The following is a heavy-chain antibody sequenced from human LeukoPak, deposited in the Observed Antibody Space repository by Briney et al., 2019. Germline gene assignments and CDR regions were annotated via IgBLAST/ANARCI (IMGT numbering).Heavy chain of an antibody. D-gene: IGHD5-24*01. CDR2: IMPLFGTA. J-gene: IGHJ6*03. Sequence: ASVKVSCKASGGTFNSYAISRVRQAPGQGLEWMGGIMPLFGTANYAQEFQGRVTFTTDESASTAYMEVSSLRSEDTAVYYCASGPLGDGYGVGDYYQYMDVWGKGTTVTVSS. CDR1: GGTFNSYA. CDR3: ASGPLGDGYGVGDYYQYMDV. V-gene: IGHV1-69*05.